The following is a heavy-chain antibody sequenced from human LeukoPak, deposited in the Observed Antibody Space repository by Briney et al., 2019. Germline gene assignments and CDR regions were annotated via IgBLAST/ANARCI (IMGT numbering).Heavy chain of an antibody. CDR1: GGSISSSSYY. D-gene: IGHD6-19*01. CDR2: IYYSGST. J-gene: IGHJ2*01. Sequence: SETLSLTCTVSGGSISSSSYYWGWIRQPPGKGLEWIGSIYYSGSTYYNPSLKSRVTISVDTSKNQFSLKLSSVTAADTAVYYCVRHVGIAVDWYFDLWGRGTLVTVSS. CDR3: VRHVGIAVDWYFDL. V-gene: IGHV4-39*01.